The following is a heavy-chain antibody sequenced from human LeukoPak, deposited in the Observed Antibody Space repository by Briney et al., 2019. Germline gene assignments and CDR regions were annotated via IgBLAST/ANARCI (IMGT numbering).Heavy chain of an antibody. V-gene: IGHV4-59*01. CDR1: GGSISSYF. Sequence: SETLSLTCTLSGGSISSYFWTWIRQPPGKGLEWIGYIYYSGSANYNPSLKSRVTISVDTPKNQFSLKLSSVTAADTAVYYCARETSQKGAHYMDVWGKGTTITISS. J-gene: IGHJ6*03. D-gene: IGHD3-16*01. CDR3: ARETSQKGAHYMDV. CDR2: IYYSGSA.